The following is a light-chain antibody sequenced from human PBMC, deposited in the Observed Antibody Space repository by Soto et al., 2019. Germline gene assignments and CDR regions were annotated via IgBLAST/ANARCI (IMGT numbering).Light chain of an antibody. CDR1: QSVYNT. V-gene: IGKV3-15*01. J-gene: IGKJ3*01. Sequence: EIVMTQTPATLSVSPGERSTLSGRASQSVYNTLAWDQQKPGQAPRLLIYGASTRAAGIPARFSGSGSGTEFTLTISSLQSEDCAVYFCQQSNNWPPVTVGPGTNVDI. CDR2: GAS. CDR3: QQSNNWPPVT.